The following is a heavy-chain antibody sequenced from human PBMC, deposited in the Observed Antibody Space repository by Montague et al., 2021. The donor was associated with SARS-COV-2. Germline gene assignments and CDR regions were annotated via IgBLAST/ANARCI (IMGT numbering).Heavy chain of an antibody. CDR1: GGSVSSRSHF. J-gene: IGHJ5*02. V-gene: IGHV4-61*09. CDR3: TRVVVVVPASPAPTLFDP. CDR2: IYATGSA. Sequence: TLSLTCTVSGGSVSSRSHFWSWIRQPAGKGLDWIGHIYATGSAKYNPSLESRVTISVDTSNNQFSLRLNSVTAADTAVYYCTRVVVVVPASPAPTLFDPWGQGILVTVSS. D-gene: IGHD2-15*01.